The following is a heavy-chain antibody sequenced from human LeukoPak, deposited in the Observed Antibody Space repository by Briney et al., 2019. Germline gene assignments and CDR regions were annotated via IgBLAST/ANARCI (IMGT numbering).Heavy chain of an antibody. J-gene: IGHJ3*02. V-gene: IGHV3-30*18. CDR3: AKGYTETTRDAFDI. CDR2: ISYDGSNK. D-gene: IGHD4-17*01. Sequence: GRSLRLSCAASGFTFSSYGMHWVCQAPGKGLEWVAVISYDGSNKYYADSVKGRFTISRDNSKNTLYLQRNSLRAEDTAVYYCAKGYTETTRDAFDIWGHGRKFTVSS. CDR1: GFTFSSYG.